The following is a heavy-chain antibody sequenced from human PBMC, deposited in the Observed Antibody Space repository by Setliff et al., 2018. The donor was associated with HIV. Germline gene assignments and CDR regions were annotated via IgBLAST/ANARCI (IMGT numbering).Heavy chain of an antibody. CDR3: AGLYLNTGGYWASTYRYLDL. Sequence: SETLSLTCTVSGDSISTSNSYWGWIRQPPGKGLEWIGSISSGGNTYYNTSLKSRVTMSIDTSNNQFSLKLSSVTAVDTSVYHCAGLYLNTGGYWASTYRYLDLWGRGTLVTVSS. V-gene: IGHV4-39*01. D-gene: IGHD2-8*02. J-gene: IGHJ2*01. CDR2: ISSGGNT. CDR1: GDSISTSNSY.